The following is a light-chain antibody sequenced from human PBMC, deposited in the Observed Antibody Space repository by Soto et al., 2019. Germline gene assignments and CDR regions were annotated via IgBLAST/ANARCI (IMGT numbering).Light chain of an antibody. Sequence: QSVLTQPASVSGSPGQSITISCTGTNSDVGGYNYVSWYQQHPGKAPELMIYEVSHRPSGVSNRFSGSKSDNTASLTISGLQAEDEADYYCSSYTTASTYVFGNGTKVTVL. CDR1: NSDVGGYNY. CDR2: EVS. CDR3: SSYTTASTYV. J-gene: IGLJ1*01. V-gene: IGLV2-14*01.